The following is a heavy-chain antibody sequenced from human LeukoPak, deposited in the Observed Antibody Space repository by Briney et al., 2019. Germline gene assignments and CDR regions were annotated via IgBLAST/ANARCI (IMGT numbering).Heavy chain of an antibody. CDR1: GFTFSNYG. Sequence: TGGSLRLSCAASGFTFSNYGMHWVRLAPGKGLEWVAFVHYDGSNKYYADSVKGRFTISRDNSKNTLYLQMNSLRAEDTAVYYCARGEGDGDYVVYYGMDVWGQGTTVTVSS. D-gene: IGHD4-17*01. V-gene: IGHV3-30*02. J-gene: IGHJ6*02. CDR2: VHYDGSNK. CDR3: ARGEGDGDYVVYYGMDV.